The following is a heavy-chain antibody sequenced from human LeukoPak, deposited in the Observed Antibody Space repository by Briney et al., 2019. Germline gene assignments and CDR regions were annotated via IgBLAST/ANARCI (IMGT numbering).Heavy chain of an antibody. V-gene: IGHV3-30*18. Sequence: GGSLRLSCAASGFIFSSYGMHWVRQAPGKGLEWVAIISYDGSNKYYADSVKGRFTISRDNSKNTLYLQMNSLRTEDTAIYYCAKRGLPAAGNNWFDPWGQGAQVTVSS. D-gene: IGHD6-13*01. CDR1: GFIFSSYG. CDR3: AKRGLPAAGNNWFDP. CDR2: ISYDGSNK. J-gene: IGHJ5*02.